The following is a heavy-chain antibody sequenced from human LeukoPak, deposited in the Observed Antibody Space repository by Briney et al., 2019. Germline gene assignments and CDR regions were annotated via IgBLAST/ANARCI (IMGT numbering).Heavy chain of an antibody. V-gene: IGHV3-23*01. CDR3: AKDARWESSQQWGGYWYFDL. D-gene: IGHD3-16*02. CDR1: GFIFRNYA. Sequence: QPGGSLRLSCAASGFIFRNYAMNWVRQAPGKRLEWVSAISDSSDSTYYADSVKGRFTISRDNSKNTLYLQMNSLRVDDTAVYYCAKDARWESSQQWGGYWYFDLWGRGTRVTVSS. J-gene: IGHJ2*01. CDR2: ISDSSDST.